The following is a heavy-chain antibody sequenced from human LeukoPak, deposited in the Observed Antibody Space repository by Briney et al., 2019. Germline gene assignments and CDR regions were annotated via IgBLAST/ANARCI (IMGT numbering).Heavy chain of an antibody. CDR3: AIPLSVVAATLGFDP. CDR1: GGSFTDYS. J-gene: IGHJ5*02. D-gene: IGHD2-15*01. CDR2: INHSGST. Sequence: ETLSLSCAVYGGSFTDYSWSWVRHPPGQGLEWIGEINHSGSTNYNPSLKSRVNISVDTSKNQFSLKLSSVTAADTAVYYCAIPLSVVAATLGFDPWGQGTLVTVSS. V-gene: IGHV4-34*01.